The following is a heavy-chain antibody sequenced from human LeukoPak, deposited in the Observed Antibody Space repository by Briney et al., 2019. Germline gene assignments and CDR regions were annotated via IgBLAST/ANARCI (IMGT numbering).Heavy chain of an antibody. CDR2: IGHSSSPV. Sequence: GGSLRLSCEASGFSFSSYSMNWIRQAPGKGLEWVSYIGHSSSPVDYADSVKGRLTMSRDNTKNSLYLQMNSLRADDTAVYYCARDHGWAFDYWGQGILVTVSS. D-gene: IGHD6-19*01. CDR1: GFSFSSYS. J-gene: IGHJ4*02. CDR3: ARDHGWAFDY. V-gene: IGHV3-48*04.